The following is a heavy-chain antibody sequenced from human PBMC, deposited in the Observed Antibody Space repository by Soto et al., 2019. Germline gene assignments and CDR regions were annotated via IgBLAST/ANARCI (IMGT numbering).Heavy chain of an antibody. V-gene: IGHV3-11*01. D-gene: IGHD3-22*01. CDR3: ARDNPHSSGYYSSFDY. J-gene: IGHJ4*02. CDR2: ISTSGNII. Sequence: PGGSLRLSCAASGFIFSDYYMSWIRQAPGQGLECVSYISTSGNIIYSADSVKGRFTISRDNARKSLYLQMNRLRAEDTAVYYCARDNPHSSGYYSSFDYWGRGTLVTVSS. CDR1: GFIFSDYY.